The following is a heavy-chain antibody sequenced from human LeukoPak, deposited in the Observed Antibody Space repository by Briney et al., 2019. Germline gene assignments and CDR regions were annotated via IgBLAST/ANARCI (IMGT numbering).Heavy chain of an antibody. V-gene: IGHV3-30*18. Sequence: PGGSLRLSCAASGFTFSSYGMHWVRQAPGKGLEWVAVISYDGSNKYYADSVKGRFTISRDNSKTTLYLQMNSLRAEDTAVYYCAKDRRVITFEGVIVNWGQGTLVTVSS. J-gene: IGHJ4*02. CDR3: AKDRRVITFEGVIVN. CDR1: GFTFSSYG. CDR2: ISYDGSNK. D-gene: IGHD3-16*02.